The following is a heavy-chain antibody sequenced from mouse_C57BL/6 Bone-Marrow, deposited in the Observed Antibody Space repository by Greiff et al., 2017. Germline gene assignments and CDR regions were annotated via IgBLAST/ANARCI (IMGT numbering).Heavy chain of an antibody. CDR3: ARLGLRQFAY. J-gene: IGHJ3*01. CDR1: GFTFSSYG. Sequence: DVHLVESGGDLVKPGGSLKLSCAASGFTFSSYGMSWVRQTPDKRLEWVATISSGGSYTYSPDSVKGRFTISRDNAKNTLYLQMSSLKSEDTAMDYCARLGLRQFAYWGQGTLVTVSA. CDR2: ISSGGSYT. V-gene: IGHV5-6*01. D-gene: IGHD2-4*01.